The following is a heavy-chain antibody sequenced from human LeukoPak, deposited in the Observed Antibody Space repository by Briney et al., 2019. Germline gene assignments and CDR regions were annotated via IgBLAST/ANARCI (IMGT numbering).Heavy chain of an antibody. CDR1: GFTFTTYW. CDR2: IKQDGTEK. Sequence: PGESLRLSCAASGFTFTTYWLGWVRQPPGKGLEWVANIKQDGTEKYYVDSVKGRFTISRDNAKNSLYLQMNTLRVEDTAVYYCAREGMGTTFSAWFDPWGQGTLVTVSS. J-gene: IGHJ5*02. V-gene: IGHV3-7*01. D-gene: IGHD1-7*01. CDR3: AREGMGTTFSAWFDP.